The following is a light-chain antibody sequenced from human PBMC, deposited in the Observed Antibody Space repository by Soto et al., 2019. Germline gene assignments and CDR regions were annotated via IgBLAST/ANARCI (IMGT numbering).Light chain of an antibody. V-gene: IGKV4-1*01. J-gene: IGKJ4*01. CDR1: QSVLYSSNNKNY. Sequence: DIGMIQSPDSLAVSLGERATINCKSNQSVLYSSNNKNYLAWYQQKPGQPPKLLIYWASTRESGVPDRFSGSGSGTDFTLTISSLQAEDVAVYYCQQYSTTLLTFGGGTKVEIK. CDR3: QQYSTTLLT. CDR2: WAS.